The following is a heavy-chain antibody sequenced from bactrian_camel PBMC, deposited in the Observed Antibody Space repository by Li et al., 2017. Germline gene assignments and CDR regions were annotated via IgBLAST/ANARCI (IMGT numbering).Heavy chain of an antibody. J-gene: IGHJ6*01. V-gene: IGHV3S1*01. D-gene: IGHD5*01. CDR3: AADPRLRDARGVRYLSMEDFGY. CDR2: IDTGGYMT. Sequence: VQLVESGGGLVEPGGSMRLSCAVSGFSFASYWMYWVRQAPGKGLEWVSAIDTGGYMTYYADSVKGRFTISRDNVKNTLYLQLNSLKTEDTAMYYCAADPRLRDARGVRYLSMEDFGYWGQGTQVTVS. CDR1: GFSFASYW.